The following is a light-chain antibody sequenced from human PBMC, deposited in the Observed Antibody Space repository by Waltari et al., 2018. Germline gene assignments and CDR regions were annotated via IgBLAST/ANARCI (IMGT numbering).Light chain of an antibody. J-gene: IGKJ1*01. Sequence: IQMTQSPSSLSASVGDRVTITCRASQGIGNYLAWFQQKPGKAPKCLIYGASNSKSGVPSKFSGSGSGTDFTLTISSLQPEDFATYYCQQYKTYPRTFGQGTRLEIK. CDR3: QQYKTYPRT. CDR1: QGIGNY. CDR2: GAS. V-gene: IGKV1-16*02.